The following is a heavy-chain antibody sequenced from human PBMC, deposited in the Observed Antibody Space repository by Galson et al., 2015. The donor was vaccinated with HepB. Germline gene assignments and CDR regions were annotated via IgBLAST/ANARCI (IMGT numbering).Heavy chain of an antibody. CDR2: IDPSDSYT. CDR3: ARLRRYCTNGVCYYYYGMDV. Sequence: QSGAEVKKPGESLRISCKGSGYSFTSYWISWVRQMPGKGLEWMGRIDPSDSYTNYSPSFQGHVTISADKSISTAYLQWSSLKASDTAMYYCARLRRYCTNGVCYYYYGMDVWGQGTTVTVSS. J-gene: IGHJ6*02. V-gene: IGHV5-10-1*01. D-gene: IGHD2-8*01. CDR1: GYSFTSYW.